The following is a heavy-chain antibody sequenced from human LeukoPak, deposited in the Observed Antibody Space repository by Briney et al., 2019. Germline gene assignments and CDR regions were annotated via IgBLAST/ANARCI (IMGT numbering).Heavy chain of an antibody. CDR2: ITASGGST. V-gene: IGHV3-23*01. D-gene: IGHD6-19*01. J-gene: IGHJ6*02. CDR3: AKESDSSGWYYYGMDV. CDR1: GFTFSNSA. Sequence: GGSLRLSCAASGFTFSNSAMSWVRQAPGKGLEWASTITASGGSTYSADSVKGRFTFSRDNSKNTLFLQMNSLRAEDTAVYYCAKESDSSGWYYYGMDVWGQGTTVTVSS.